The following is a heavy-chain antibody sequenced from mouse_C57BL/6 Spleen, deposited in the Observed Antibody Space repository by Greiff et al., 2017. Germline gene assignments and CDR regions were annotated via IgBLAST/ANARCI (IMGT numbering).Heavy chain of an antibody. CDR1: GYTVTSYW. J-gene: IGHJ2*01. D-gene: IGHD1-1*01. CDR3: ARADYYGSSYDY. CDR2: INPSNGGT. V-gene: IGHV1-53*01. Sequence: QVQLQQPGTELVKPGASVKLSCKASGYTVTSYWMHWVKQRTGQGLEWTGNINPSNGGTNYNEKFKRKATLTVGQSSITAYMQLSSLTSEDSAVYYCARADYYGSSYDYWGQGTTLTVSS.